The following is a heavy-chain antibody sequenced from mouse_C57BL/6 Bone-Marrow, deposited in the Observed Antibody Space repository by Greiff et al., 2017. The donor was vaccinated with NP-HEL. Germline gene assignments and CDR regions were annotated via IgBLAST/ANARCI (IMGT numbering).Heavy chain of an antibody. CDR3: AKLGRYAMDY. D-gene: IGHD4-1*01. V-gene: IGHV3-6*01. CDR1: GYSITSGYY. CDR2: ISYDGSN. J-gene: IGHJ4*01. Sequence: EVQLVESGPGLVKPSQSLSLTCSVTGYSITSGYYWNWIRQFPGNKLEWMGYISYDGSNNYNPSLKNRISITRDTSKNQFFLELNSVTTEDTATYYCAKLGRYAMDYWGQGTSVTVSS.